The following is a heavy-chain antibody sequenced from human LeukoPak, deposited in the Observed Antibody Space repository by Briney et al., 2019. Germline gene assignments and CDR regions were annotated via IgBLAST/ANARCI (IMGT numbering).Heavy chain of an antibody. CDR3: ARDPGDIDAFDI. V-gene: IGHV1-69*01. D-gene: IGHD5-12*01. J-gene: IGHJ3*02. CDR1: GGTFSSYA. CDR2: IIPIFGTA. Sequence: SVKVSCKASGGTFSSYAISWVRQAPGQGLEWMGGIIPIFGTANYAQKFQGRVTITADESTSTAYLELSSLRSEDTAVYYCARDPGDIDAFDIWGQGTMVTVSS.